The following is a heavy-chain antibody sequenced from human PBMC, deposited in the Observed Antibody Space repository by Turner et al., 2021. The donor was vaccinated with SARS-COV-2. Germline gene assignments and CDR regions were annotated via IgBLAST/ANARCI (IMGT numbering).Heavy chain of an antibody. Sequence: QVHLVQSGAEVKKPGASVKVPCKASGFTFTMYNISWVRQAPGQGLECLGGISPYDVDTKYAQKLRVRVTMTADTSTSTAYMELRVLKIDDTALYYCARLGEFSYGMDVWGQGTTVTVSS. D-gene: IGHD2-21*01. CDR1: GFTFTMYN. J-gene: IGHJ6*02. V-gene: IGHV1-18*01. CDR3: ARLGEFSYGMDV. CDR2: ISPYDVDT.